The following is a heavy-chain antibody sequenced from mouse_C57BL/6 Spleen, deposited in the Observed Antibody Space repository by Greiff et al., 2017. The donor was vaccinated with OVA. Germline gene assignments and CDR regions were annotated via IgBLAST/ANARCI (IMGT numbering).Heavy chain of an antibody. CDR3: ARAFYDYGRAYYFDY. Sequence: DVMLVESGPGLAKPSQTLSLTCSVTGYSITSDYWNWIRKFPGNKLEYMGYISYSGSTYYNPSLKSRISITRDTSKTQYYLQLNSVTTEDTATYYCARAFYDYGRAYYFDYWGQGTTLTVSS. CDR2: ISYSGST. V-gene: IGHV3-8*01. J-gene: IGHJ2*01. CDR1: GYSITSDY. D-gene: IGHD2-4*01.